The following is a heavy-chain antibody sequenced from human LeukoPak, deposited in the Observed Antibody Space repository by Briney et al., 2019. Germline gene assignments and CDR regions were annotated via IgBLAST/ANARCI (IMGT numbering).Heavy chain of an antibody. Sequence: GESLKIPCKGSGYSFTIYWIGWVRQLPGKGLGWMGIIYPGDSDTRYSPSFQGQVTISADKSISTAYLQWSSLKASDTAMYYCARKGRDGYNYFDYWGQGTLVTVSS. CDR2: IYPGDSDT. D-gene: IGHD5-24*01. CDR1: GYSFTIYW. J-gene: IGHJ4*02. CDR3: ARKGRDGYNYFDY. V-gene: IGHV5-51*01.